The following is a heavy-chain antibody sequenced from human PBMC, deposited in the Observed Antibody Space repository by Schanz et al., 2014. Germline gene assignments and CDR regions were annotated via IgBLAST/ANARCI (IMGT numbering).Heavy chain of an antibody. D-gene: IGHD3-22*01. Sequence: QVQLVQSGAEVKKPGSSVKVSCKASGGTFSSYAFSWVRQAPGQGLEWMGKIIPILGMENYAQKFQGRVTISADISKSTAYMDLSSLRSDDTDVYYCARDIQYHYDTSGPVGAFDIWGQGTVVTVSS. CDR2: IIPILGME. V-gene: IGHV1-69*04. CDR1: GGTFSSYA. J-gene: IGHJ3*02. CDR3: ARDIQYHYDTSGPVGAFDI.